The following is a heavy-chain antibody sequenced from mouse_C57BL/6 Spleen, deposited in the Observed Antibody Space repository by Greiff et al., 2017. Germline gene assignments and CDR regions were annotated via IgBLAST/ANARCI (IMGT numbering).Heavy chain of an antibody. CDR2: IRSKSSNYAT. Sequence: EVKLVESGGGLVQPKGSLKLSCAASGFTFNTYAMHWVRQAPGKGLEWVARIRSKSSNYATYYADSVKDRFTISRDDSQSMLYLQMNNLKTEDTAMYYCVRDYYGSRHYYAMDYWGQGTSVTVSS. D-gene: IGHD1-1*01. CDR3: VRDYYGSRHYYAMDY. CDR1: GFTFNTYA. V-gene: IGHV10-3*01. J-gene: IGHJ4*01.